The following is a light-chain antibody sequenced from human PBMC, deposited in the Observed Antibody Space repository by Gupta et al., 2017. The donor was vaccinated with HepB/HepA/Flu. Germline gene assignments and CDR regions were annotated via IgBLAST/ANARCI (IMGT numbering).Light chain of an antibody. J-gene: IGLJ2*01. Sequence: QSALTQPASVSGSPGQSITIACTGTSSDIGAYNYVSWFQQHPGQVPKLMIYDVDKRPSGVSNRFSGSKSGNTASLTISGLQTEDEADYYCSSDTTRSTRIFGGGTRLNVL. CDR1: SSDIGAYNY. V-gene: IGLV2-14*03. CDR3: SSDTTRSTRI. CDR2: DVD.